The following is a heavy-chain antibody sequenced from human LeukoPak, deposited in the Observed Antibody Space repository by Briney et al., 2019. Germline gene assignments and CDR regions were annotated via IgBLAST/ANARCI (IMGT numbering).Heavy chain of an antibody. CDR3: AINPTVYYFDY. CDR2: IGNNGGGI. CDR1: GFTFSTYT. J-gene: IGHJ4*02. Sequence: GGSLRLSCAASGFTFSTYTMYWVRHPPGKRLEWVSIIGNNGGGIHYADSVKGRFTISRDNFKNALYLQMNSLRAEDTAVYYCAINPTVYYFDYWGQGTLVTVSS. V-gene: IGHV3-23*01.